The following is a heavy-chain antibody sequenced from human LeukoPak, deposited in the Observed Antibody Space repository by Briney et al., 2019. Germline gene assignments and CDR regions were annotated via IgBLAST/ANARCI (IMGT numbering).Heavy chain of an antibody. CDR1: GGSFSGYY. CDR2: INHSGST. V-gene: IGHV4-34*01. J-gene: IGHJ4*02. D-gene: IGHD5-18*01. CDR3: ARINDSYGSFDY. Sequence: LETLSLTCAVYGGSFSGYYWSWIRQPPGKGLEWIGEINHSGSTNYNPSLKSRVTISVDTSKNQFSLKLSSVTAADTAVYYCARINDSYGSFDYWGQGTLVTVSS.